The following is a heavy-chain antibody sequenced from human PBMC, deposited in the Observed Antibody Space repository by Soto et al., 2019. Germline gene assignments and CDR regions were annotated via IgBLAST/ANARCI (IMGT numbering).Heavy chain of an antibody. CDR1: GFAFSIYA. D-gene: IGHD1-26*01. V-gene: IGHV3-23*01. J-gene: IGHJ4*02. Sequence: PGGSLRLSCAASGFAFSIYAMSWVRQSPGQGLEWVSAISGSGGNTYYADSVKGRFTISRDNSKSTLYLQMNSLRAEDTAVYYCAKLITAATSYWGQGTLVTVSS. CDR3: AKLITAATSY. CDR2: ISGSGGNT.